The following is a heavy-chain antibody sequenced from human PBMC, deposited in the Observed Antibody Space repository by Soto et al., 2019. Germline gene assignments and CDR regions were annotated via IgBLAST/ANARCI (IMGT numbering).Heavy chain of an antibody. CDR2: IYYSGST. V-gene: IGHV4-39*01. Sequence: SETLSLTCTVSGGSISSSSYYWGLIRQPPGKGLEWIGSIYYSGSTYYNPSLKSRVTISVDTSKNQFSLKLSSVTAADTAVYYCARYTPAISISDHWGQGTLVTVSS. J-gene: IGHJ4*02. D-gene: IGHD2-15*01. CDR3: ARYTPAISISDH. CDR1: GGSISSSSYY.